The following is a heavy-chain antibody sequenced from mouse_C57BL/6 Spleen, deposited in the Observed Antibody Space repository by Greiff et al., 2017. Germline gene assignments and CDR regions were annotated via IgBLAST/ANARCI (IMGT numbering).Heavy chain of an antibody. V-gene: IGHV5-16*01. J-gene: IGHJ2*01. CDR3: ARGYDYDSYYFDY. Sequence: LQQSEGGLVQPGSSMKLSCTASGFTFSDYYMAWVRQVPEKGLEWVANINYDGSSTYYLDSLKSRFIISRDNAKNILYLQMSSLKSEDTATYYCARGYDYDSYYFDYWGQGTTLTVSS. CDR2: INYDGSST. CDR1: GFTFSDYY. D-gene: IGHD2-4*01.